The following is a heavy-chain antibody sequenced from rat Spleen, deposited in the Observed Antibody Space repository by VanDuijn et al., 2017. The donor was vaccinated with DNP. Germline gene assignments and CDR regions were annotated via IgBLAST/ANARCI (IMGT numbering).Heavy chain of an antibody. J-gene: IGHJ2*01. D-gene: IGHD1-5*01. CDR1: GFSITSTY. V-gene: IGHV3-1*01. CDR2: ISYSGST. Sequence: EVQLQESGPGLVKPSQSLSLTCSVTGFSITSTYWGWTRKFPGNKMEWIGHISYSGSTSYHPSLKSRIYITRDTSKNQFFLQLSSVTTEDTATYYCARWNIGTSTLDYWGQGVMVTVSS. CDR3: ARWNIGTSTLDY.